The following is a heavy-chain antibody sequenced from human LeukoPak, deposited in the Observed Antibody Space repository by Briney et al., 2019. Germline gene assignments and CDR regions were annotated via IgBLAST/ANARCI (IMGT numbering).Heavy chain of an antibody. D-gene: IGHD6-13*01. J-gene: IGHJ4*02. CDR1: GYSISSGYY. Sequence: SETLSLTCTVSGYSISSGYYWGWIRQPPGKGLEWIGTIYPSGSTYYNPSLKSRVTISVDTSKNQFSLKLSSVTAADMAVFYCAREERDGSWYVVGDYWGQGALVTVSS. CDR3: AREERDGSWYVVGDY. V-gene: IGHV4-38-2*02. CDR2: IYPSGST.